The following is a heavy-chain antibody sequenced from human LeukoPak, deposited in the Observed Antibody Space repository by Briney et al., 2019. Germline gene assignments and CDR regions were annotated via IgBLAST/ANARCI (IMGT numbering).Heavy chain of an antibody. CDR1: GFTVSSNY. V-gene: IGHV3-66*01. J-gene: IGHJ4*02. CDR2: IYSGGST. Sequence: GGSLRLSCAASGFTVSSNYMSWVRQAPGKGLEWVSVIYSGGSTYYADSVKGRFTISRDNSKNTLYLQMNSLRAEDTAVYYCARDPLRVLYCSSTSCSRGNWGQGTLVTVSS. D-gene: IGHD2-2*01. CDR3: ARDPLRVLYCSSTSCSRGN.